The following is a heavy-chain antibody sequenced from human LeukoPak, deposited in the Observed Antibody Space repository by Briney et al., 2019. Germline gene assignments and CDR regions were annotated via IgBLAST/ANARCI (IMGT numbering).Heavy chain of an antibody. D-gene: IGHD3-22*01. J-gene: IGHJ5*02. CDR3: ARADSGGDTSGYKWFDP. CDR2: INPRGGST. V-gene: IGHV1-46*01. CDR1: GYTFISYY. Sequence: ASVNVSCKTSGYTFISYYMHWVRQAPGQGLEWMGIINPRGGSTSYAQKFHDRVTMTTDTSTSTFYMELSSLRSEDTAVYYCARADSGGDTSGYKWFDPWGQGTLVTVSS.